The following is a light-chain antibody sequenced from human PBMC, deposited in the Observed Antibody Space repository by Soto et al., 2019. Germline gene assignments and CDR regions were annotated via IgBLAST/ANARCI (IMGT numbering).Light chain of an antibody. J-gene: IGKJ5*01. CDR2: AAS. V-gene: IGKV3-15*01. CDR1: QSISGN. CDR3: QQYNSWTLIS. Sequence: ELMMTQSPATLSVSPGERATLSCRASQSISGNIAWYQQKPGQAPRLLIYAASIRASGIPARFSGTGFGREFTLSISSLQSEDSAVYYCQQYNSWTLISFGQGTLLEIK.